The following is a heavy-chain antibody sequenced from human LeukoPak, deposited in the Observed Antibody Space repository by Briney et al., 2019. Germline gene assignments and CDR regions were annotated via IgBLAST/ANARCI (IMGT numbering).Heavy chain of an antibody. Sequence: PSETLSLTCTLSGGSITSYYWSWIRQPPGKGLEWIGHVYYSGSTNYNPTLQNRVTISVDTSKSHFSLKLTSVTTADTAIYYCARVIAAPNWLDPWGQGILVSVSS. CDR1: GGSITSYY. D-gene: IGHD3-22*01. CDR2: VYYSGST. CDR3: ARVIAAPNWLDP. V-gene: IGHV4-59*01. J-gene: IGHJ5*02.